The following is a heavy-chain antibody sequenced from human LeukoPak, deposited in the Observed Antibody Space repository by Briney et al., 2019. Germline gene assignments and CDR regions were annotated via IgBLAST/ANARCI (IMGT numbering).Heavy chain of an antibody. J-gene: IGHJ4*02. Sequence: PGRSLRLSCAASGFTFDDYAMHWVRQAPGKGLEWVSGISWNSGSIGYADSVKGRFTISRDNAKNSLYLQMNSLRAEDTALYYCAKEGPGDYDILTGDNGNYFDYWGQGTLVTVSS. V-gene: IGHV3-9*01. CDR3: AKEGPGDYDILTGDNGNYFDY. CDR1: GFTFDDYA. D-gene: IGHD3-9*01. CDR2: ISWNSGSI.